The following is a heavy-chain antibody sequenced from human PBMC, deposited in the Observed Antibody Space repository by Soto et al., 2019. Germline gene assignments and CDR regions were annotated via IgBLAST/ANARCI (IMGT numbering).Heavy chain of an antibody. CDR2: IDPSDSYT. V-gene: IGHV5-10-1*01. CDR3: ASVDTAMTDYGMDV. D-gene: IGHD5-18*01. CDR1: GYSFTSYW. Sequence: GESLKISCKGSGYSFTSYWISWVRQMPGKGLEWMGRIDPSDSYTNYSPSFQGHVTISADKSISTAYLQWSSLKASDTAMYYCASVDTAMTDYGMDVWGQGTTVTVSS. J-gene: IGHJ6*02.